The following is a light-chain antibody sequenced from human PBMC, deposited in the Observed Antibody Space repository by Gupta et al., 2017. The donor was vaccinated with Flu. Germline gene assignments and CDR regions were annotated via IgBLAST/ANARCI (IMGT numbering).Light chain of an antibody. CDR2: DGA. CDR3: QQRYDWPPLT. J-gene: IGKJ5*01. V-gene: IGKV3-11*01. Sequence: ERATLSCRASQSVSYYIACYQQRPGQAPTLLIFDGANGVTGTPARFSTGRSWTNVSLTISSVEPEDFAGYYCQQRYDWPPLTFGQGTRLEI. CDR1: QSVSYY.